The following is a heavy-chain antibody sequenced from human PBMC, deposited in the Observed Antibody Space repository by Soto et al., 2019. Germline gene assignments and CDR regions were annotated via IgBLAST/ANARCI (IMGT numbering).Heavy chain of an antibody. CDR1: GGSITSGGYY. Sequence: QVQLQESGPGLVPPSQTLSLTCTVSGGSITSGGYYWSWIRQHPGKGLEWLGYIYFSGFTYYNPSLKSRVNISVDPSKNQFSLKLSSVTAADTAVYYCARSVFPWGQGTLVTVSS. J-gene: IGHJ5*02. V-gene: IGHV4-31*03. CDR3: ARSVFP. CDR2: IYFSGFT.